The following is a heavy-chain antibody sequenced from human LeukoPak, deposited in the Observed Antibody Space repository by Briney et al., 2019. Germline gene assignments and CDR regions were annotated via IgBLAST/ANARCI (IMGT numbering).Heavy chain of an antibody. V-gene: IGHV3-30*19. CDR3: ARGQQWAYAYTPDY. Sequence: PGRSLRLSCAASGFTFSSYGMHWVRQAPGKGLEWLAVMSYDGSNKYYADSVKGRFTISRDNSRNNLYLQMNSLRPEDTAVYYCARGQQWAYAYTPDYWGRGTLVTVSS. D-gene: IGHD3-16*01. J-gene: IGHJ4*02. CDR2: MSYDGSNK. CDR1: GFTFSSYG.